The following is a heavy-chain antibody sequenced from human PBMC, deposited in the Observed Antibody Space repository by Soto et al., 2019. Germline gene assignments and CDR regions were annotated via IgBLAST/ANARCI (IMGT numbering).Heavy chain of an antibody. CDR2: TSPNNGNT. V-gene: IGHV1-18*01. D-gene: IGHD3-10*01. J-gene: IGHJ4*02. CDR1: GYTFSIYG. CDR3: VRDLDGSGSYYTDY. Sequence: ASVKVSCKASGYTFSIYGINWVRQAPGQGLEWMGWTSPNNGNTEYAQNLQGRGTMTTDTSTSTAYMELRSLRPDDTAVYYCVRDLDGSGSYYTDYWGQGTLVTVSS.